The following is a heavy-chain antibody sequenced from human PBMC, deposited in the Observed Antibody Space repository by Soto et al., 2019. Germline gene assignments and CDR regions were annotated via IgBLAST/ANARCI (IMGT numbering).Heavy chain of an antibody. V-gene: IGHV1-69*01. D-gene: IGHD6-6*01. J-gene: IGHJ4*02. CDR2: IIPIFGTA. CDR3: ARDTGIEYSSSGFFDY. Sequence: QVQLVQSGAEVKKPGSSVKVSCKASGGTFSSYAISWVRQAPGQGLEWMGGIIPIFGTANYAQKFQGRVTITADESTSTAYVELSSLRSEDTAVYYCARDTGIEYSSSGFFDYWGQGTLVTVSS. CDR1: GGTFSSYA.